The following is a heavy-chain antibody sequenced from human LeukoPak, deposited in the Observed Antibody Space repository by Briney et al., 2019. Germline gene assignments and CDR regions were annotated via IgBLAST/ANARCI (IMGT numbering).Heavy chain of an antibody. J-gene: IGHJ6*03. CDR3: AKPHMVATYYYYYMDV. CDR1: GFTFSSYG. D-gene: IGHD5-12*01. CDR2: ISYDGSNK. V-gene: IGHV3-30*18. Sequence: GGSLRLSCAASGFTFSSYGMHWVREAPGKGLEWVAVISYDGSNKYYADSVKGRFTISRDNSKNTLYLQMNSLRAEDTAVYYCAKPHMVATYYYYYMDVWGKGTTVTVSS.